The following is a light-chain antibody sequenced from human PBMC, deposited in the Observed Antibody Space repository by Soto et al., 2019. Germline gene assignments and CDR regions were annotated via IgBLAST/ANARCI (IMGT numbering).Light chain of an antibody. CDR1: SSDVGGYNY. CDR2: DVS. J-gene: IGLJ7*02. V-gene: IGLV2-14*01. Sequence: QSALTQPASVSGSPGQSITISCTGTSSDVGGYNYVSWYQQHPGKSPKLMIYDVSHRPSGVSNRFSGSKSGNTASLTISGLQAEDEADYYCSSYTSSSTLVLGGGTQLTAL. CDR3: SSYTSSSTLV.